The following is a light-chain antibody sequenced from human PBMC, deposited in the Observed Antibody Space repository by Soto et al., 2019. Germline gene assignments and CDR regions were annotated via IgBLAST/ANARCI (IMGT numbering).Light chain of an antibody. CDR1: SSDVGGYNY. Sequence: QSVLTQPPSASGPPGQSVTISCTGTSSDVGGYNYVSWYQQHPGKAPKLMIYEVSKRPSGVPDRFSGSKSGNTASLTVSGLQAKDEADYYCSSYAGSNNLVFGGGTKLTVL. CDR2: EVS. J-gene: IGLJ2*01. CDR3: SSYAGSNNLV. V-gene: IGLV2-8*01.